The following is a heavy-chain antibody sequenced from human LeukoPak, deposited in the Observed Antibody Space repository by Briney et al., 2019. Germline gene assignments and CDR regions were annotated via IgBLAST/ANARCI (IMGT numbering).Heavy chain of an antibody. CDR2: INILSNYI. J-gene: IGHJ4*02. V-gene: IGHV3-21*01. CDR1: GFTFRNYE. Sequence: GGSLRLSCAVSGFTFRNYEMNWVRQAPGKGLEWVSSINILSNYIYYADSVKGRFTISRDNAKNSLYLQMNSLRAEDTAVYYCARDSHSSSWYSEFDYWGQGTLVTVSS. D-gene: IGHD6-13*01. CDR3: ARDSHSSSWYSEFDY.